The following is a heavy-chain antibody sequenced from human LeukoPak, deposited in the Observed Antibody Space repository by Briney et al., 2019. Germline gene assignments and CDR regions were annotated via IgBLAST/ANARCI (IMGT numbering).Heavy chain of an antibody. D-gene: IGHD3-22*01. J-gene: IGHJ4*02. Sequence: PGRSLRLSCSASGFTLRDYTVSWFRQAPGKGLEWVGLIRSEAYSGTTEYATSVKDRFTISRDDSNSIAYLHMNSLKTEDTAVYYCTDSSGYLLPDYWGQGTLVTVSS. CDR2: IRSEAYSGTT. V-gene: IGHV3-49*03. CDR3: TDSSGYLLPDY. CDR1: GFTLRDYT.